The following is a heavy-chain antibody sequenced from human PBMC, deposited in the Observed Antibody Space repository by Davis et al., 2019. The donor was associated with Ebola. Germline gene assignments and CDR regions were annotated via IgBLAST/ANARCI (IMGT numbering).Heavy chain of an antibody. J-gene: IGHJ4*02. CDR3: ARHDDY. V-gene: IGHV3-48*02. CDR2: ISGDSRTI. Sequence: GESLKISCAASGFNFSSYSMIWVRQAPGKGLEWVSYISGDSRTIYYADSVKGRFTVSRDNAKNSLYLQVNSLRDADTAVYYCARHDDYWGQGTLVTVSS. CDR1: GFNFSSYS.